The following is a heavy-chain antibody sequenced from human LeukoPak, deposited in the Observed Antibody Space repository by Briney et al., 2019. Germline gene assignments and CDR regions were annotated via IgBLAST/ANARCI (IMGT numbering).Heavy chain of an antibody. Sequence: SETLSLTCTVSGGSISGYLWSWIRQPAGKGLEWVWRTFDSGSTTYNPSLESRVTTSVDTPKNHFSLRLGSVTAADTAVYFCVREIPHYGIDYWGQGTLVTVSS. J-gene: IGHJ4*02. D-gene: IGHD3-10*01. CDR1: GGSISGYL. V-gene: IGHV4-4*07. CDR3: VREIPHYGIDY. CDR2: TFDSGST.